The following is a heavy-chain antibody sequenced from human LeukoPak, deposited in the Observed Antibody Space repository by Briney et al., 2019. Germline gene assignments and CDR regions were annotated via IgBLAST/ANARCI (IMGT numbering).Heavy chain of an antibody. J-gene: IGHJ4*02. CDR3: ARAPYPYGSGSYHYFDY. V-gene: IGHV3-21*01. CDR1: GFTFTTYS. CDR2: ISTSSHYI. D-gene: IGHD3-10*01. Sequence: GGSLRLSCEASGFTFTTYSMTWVRQAPGKGLEWVSSISTSSHYIYYADSMKGRFTISRDSAKNSLYLQMNSLRAEDTAVYYCARAPYPYGSGSYHYFDYWGQGTLVTVSS.